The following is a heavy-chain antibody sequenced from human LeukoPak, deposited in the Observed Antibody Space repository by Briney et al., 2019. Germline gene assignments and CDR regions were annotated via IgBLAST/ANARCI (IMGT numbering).Heavy chain of an antibody. V-gene: IGHV4-34*01. Sequence: SETLSLTCAVYGGSFSGYYWSWIRQPPGKGLEWIGEINHSGGTNYNPSLKSRVTISVDTSKNQFSLKLSSVTAADTAVYYCARVLRGFLEWRYYYYGMDVWGQGTTVTVSS. CDR1: GGSFSGYY. CDR3: ARVLRGFLEWRYYYYGMDV. D-gene: IGHD3-3*01. J-gene: IGHJ6*02. CDR2: INHSGGT.